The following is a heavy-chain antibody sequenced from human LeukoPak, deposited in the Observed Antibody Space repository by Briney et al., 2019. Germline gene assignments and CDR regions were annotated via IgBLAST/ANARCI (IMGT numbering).Heavy chain of an antibody. CDR3: ARERAGWIHALDI. CDR2: MFYSGNT. Sequence: SETLSLTCSVSGGYISGYYWTWIRQSPGKGLEWIGNMFYSGNTNYNPSLKSRVTMAVDTSKNQFSLRLSSVTAADTALYFCARERAGWIHALDIWGQGTIVTVSS. CDR1: GGYISGYY. V-gene: IGHV4-59*12. D-gene: IGHD5-18*01. J-gene: IGHJ3*02.